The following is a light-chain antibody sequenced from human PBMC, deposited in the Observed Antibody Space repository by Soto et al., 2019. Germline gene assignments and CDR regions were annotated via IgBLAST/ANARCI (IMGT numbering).Light chain of an antibody. V-gene: IGLV2-14*01. CDR2: EVT. Sequence: QYALTQPASVSGSPGQSITIYCTGTSSDVGHYDYVSWYQHHPGKAPKLLIYEVTNRPSGVSNRFSGSKSANTASLTISGLQAEDEADYYCSSYTTSNTLVFGGGTKLTVL. CDR1: SSDVGHYDY. J-gene: IGLJ3*02. CDR3: SSYTTSNTLV.